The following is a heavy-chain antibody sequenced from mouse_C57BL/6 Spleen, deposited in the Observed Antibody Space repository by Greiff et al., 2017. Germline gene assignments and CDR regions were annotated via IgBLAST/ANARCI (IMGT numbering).Heavy chain of an antibody. V-gene: IGHV3-6*01. Sequence: ESGPGLVKPSQSLSLTCSVTGYSITSGYYWNWIRQFPGNKLEWMGYISYDGSNNYNPSLKNRISITRDTSKNQFFLKLNSVTTEDTATYYCARDGNSNYIMDYWGQGTSVTVSS. D-gene: IGHD2-5*01. J-gene: IGHJ4*01. CDR1: GYSITSGYY. CDR2: ISYDGSN. CDR3: ARDGNSNYIMDY.